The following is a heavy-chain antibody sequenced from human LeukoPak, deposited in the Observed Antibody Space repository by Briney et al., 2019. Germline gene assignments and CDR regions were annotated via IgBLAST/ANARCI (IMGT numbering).Heavy chain of an antibody. V-gene: IGHV3-15*01. D-gene: IGHD3-22*01. Sequence: PGGSLRLSCAASGFTLSNAWMSWVRQAPGKGLEWVGRIKSKTDGGTTDYAAPVKGRFTISRDDSKNTLYLQMNSLKTEDTAVYYCTTPDYYDSYGMDVWGQGTTVTVSS. CDR3: TTPDYYDSYGMDV. CDR2: IKSKTDGGTT. CDR1: GFTLSNAW. J-gene: IGHJ6*02.